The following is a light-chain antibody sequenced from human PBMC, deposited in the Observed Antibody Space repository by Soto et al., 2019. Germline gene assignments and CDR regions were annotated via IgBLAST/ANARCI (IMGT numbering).Light chain of an antibody. Sequence: EIVMTQSPATLSVSPGERATLSCRASQSVSSDLAWFQQTPGQAPRLLIYGASTRATGIPARFSGSGSGTEFTLTSNRLQSEDFAVYYCQQYSNGAAITFGPGTKVDIK. J-gene: IGKJ3*01. CDR2: GAS. V-gene: IGKV3-15*01. CDR1: QSVSSD. CDR3: QQYSNGAAIT.